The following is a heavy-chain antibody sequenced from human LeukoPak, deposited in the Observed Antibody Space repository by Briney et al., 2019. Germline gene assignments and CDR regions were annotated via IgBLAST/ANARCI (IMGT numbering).Heavy chain of an antibody. Sequence: SETLSLTCTVSGGSISSGSYYWSWIRQPAEKGLEWIGRIYTSGSTNYNPSLKSRVTISVDTSKNQFSLKLSSVTAADTAVYYCARDLGEWSLDYWGQGTLVTVSS. J-gene: IGHJ4*02. V-gene: IGHV4-61*02. CDR2: IYTSGST. CDR3: ARDLGEWSLDY. D-gene: IGHD3-3*01. CDR1: GGSISSGSYY.